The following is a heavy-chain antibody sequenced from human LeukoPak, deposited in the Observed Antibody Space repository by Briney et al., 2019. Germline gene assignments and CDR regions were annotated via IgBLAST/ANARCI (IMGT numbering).Heavy chain of an antibody. Sequence: SETLSLTCAVYGGSFSGYYWSWIRQPPGKGLGWIGEINHSGSTNYNPSLKSRVTISVDTSKNQFSLKLSSVTAADTAVYYCASPIAARRHAFDIWGQGTMVTVSS. J-gene: IGHJ3*02. CDR1: GGSFSGYY. V-gene: IGHV4-34*01. CDR2: INHSGST. CDR3: ASPIAARRHAFDI. D-gene: IGHD6-6*01.